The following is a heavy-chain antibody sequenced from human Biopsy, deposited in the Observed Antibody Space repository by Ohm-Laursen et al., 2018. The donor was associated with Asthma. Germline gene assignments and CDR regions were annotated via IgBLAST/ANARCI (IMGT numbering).Heavy chain of an antibody. CDR3: AKESRRDGYNRRNYYFDY. Sequence: GSLRLSCAATGFTFSSYAMNWVRQAPGKGLEWVSGIRGNDGSTYYADSVKGRFTISRDNFKRTLYLQMNSLRAEDTAVYYCAKESRRDGYNRRNYYFDYWGQGTLVTVSS. V-gene: IGHV3-23*01. J-gene: IGHJ4*02. CDR2: IRGNDGST. CDR1: GFTFSSYA. D-gene: IGHD5-24*01.